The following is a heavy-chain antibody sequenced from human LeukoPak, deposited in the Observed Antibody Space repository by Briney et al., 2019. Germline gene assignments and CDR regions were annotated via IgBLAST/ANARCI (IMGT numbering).Heavy chain of an antibody. J-gene: IGHJ4*02. D-gene: IGHD3-22*01. CDR1: GFTFRSYA. Sequence: GGSLTLSWAASGFTFRSYAMSWVRQAPGKGLEWVSAISGSGGSTYYADSVKGRFTISRDNSKNTLYLQMNSLRAEDTAVYYCARDYPPRRDYYDSSGYYYELDNYWGQGTLVTVSS. CDR3: ARDYPPRRDYYDSSGYYYELDNY. CDR2: ISGSGGST. V-gene: IGHV3-23*01.